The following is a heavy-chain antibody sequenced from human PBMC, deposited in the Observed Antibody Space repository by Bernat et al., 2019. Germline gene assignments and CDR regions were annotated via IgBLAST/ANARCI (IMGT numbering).Heavy chain of an antibody. CDR1: GGSISSRSYY. CDR2: FYYSGST. CDR3: SSKLGPDQWYFDL. J-gene: IGHJ2*01. Sequence: QLQLQESGPGLVKPSETLSLTCTVSGGSISSRSYYWGWIRQPPGKGLEWIGSFYYSGSTYYTPSLKSRVTISIDTSKNQFSLKLSSVTAADTAVYYCSSKLGPDQWYFDLWGRGTLVTVSS. V-gene: IGHV4-39*01. D-gene: IGHD7-27*01.